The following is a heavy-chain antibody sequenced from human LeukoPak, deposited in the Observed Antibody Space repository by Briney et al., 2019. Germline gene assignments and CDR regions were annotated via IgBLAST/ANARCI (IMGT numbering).Heavy chain of an antibody. Sequence: PSETLSLTCAVYGGSFSGYYWSWIRQPPGKGLEWIGEINHSGSTNYNPSLKSRVTISVDTSKNQFSLKLSSVTAADTAVYYCASSGYCSSTSCYYFDYWGQGTLVTVSS. CDR3: ASSGYCSSTSCYYFDY. CDR1: GGSFSGYY. V-gene: IGHV4-34*01. D-gene: IGHD2-2*01. CDR2: INHSGST. J-gene: IGHJ4*02.